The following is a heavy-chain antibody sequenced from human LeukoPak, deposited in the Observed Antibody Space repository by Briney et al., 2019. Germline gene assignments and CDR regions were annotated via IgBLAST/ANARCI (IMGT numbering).Heavy chain of an antibody. CDR3: AKKSSRSYEGVAAGLNWFDP. D-gene: IGHD6-13*01. Sequence: PGGSLRLSCAASGFTFSSYAMSWVRQAPGKGLEWVSAISGSGGSTYYADSVKGRFTISRDNSKNTLYLQMNSLRAEDTAVYYCAKKSSRSYEGVAAGLNWFDPWGQGTLVTVSS. CDR2: ISGSGGST. J-gene: IGHJ5*02. V-gene: IGHV3-23*01. CDR1: GFTFSSYA.